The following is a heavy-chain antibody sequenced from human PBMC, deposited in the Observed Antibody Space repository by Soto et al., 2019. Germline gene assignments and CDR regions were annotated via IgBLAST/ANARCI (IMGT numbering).Heavy chain of an antibody. CDR2: IIPIFDSA. D-gene: IGHD6-19*01. Sequence: QVQLVQSGAEVKKPGSSVKVSCKASGGSISSFAISWVRQAPGLGIDWMGGIIPIFDSANYAQKFQGRVTITADASTSTLYMELRSLRSEDTAVYYCARDDGRGWFVEAAWGQGTLVTVSS. J-gene: IGHJ5*02. V-gene: IGHV1-69*12. CDR3: ARDDGRGWFVEAA. CDR1: GGSISSFA.